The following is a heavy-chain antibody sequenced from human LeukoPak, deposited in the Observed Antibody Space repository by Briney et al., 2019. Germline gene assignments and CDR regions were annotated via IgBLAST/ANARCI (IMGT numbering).Heavy chain of an antibody. CDR2: SYGTGST. D-gene: IGHD3-16*01. Sequence: SETLSLTCAVSGYSLCKNYYWGWIRPPPGKGLEWIGMSYGTGSTSYNPSLMNRVTMSGDTSKNHFSLKLTSVTAADTAVYYCARYDSRGSASTRFDYWGQGILVTISS. CDR3: ARYDSRGSASTRFDY. CDR1: GYSLCKNYY. J-gene: IGHJ4*02. V-gene: IGHV4-38-2*01.